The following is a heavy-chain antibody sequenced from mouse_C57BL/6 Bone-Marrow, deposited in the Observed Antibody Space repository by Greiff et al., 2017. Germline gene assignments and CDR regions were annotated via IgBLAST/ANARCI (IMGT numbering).Heavy chain of an antibody. CDR3: AREGYYGRAEAMDY. Sequence: VQLQQPGAELVRPGSSVKLSCKASGYTFTSYWMHWVKQRPIQGLEWIGNIDPSDSETHYNQKFKDKATLTVDKSSSTAYMQLSSLTSEDSAVYYCAREGYYGRAEAMDYWGQGTSVTVSS. CDR1: GYTFTSYW. D-gene: IGHD1-1*01. V-gene: IGHV1-52*01. CDR2: IDPSDSET. J-gene: IGHJ4*01.